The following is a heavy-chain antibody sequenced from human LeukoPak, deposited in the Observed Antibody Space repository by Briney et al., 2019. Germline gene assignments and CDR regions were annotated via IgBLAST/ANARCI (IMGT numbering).Heavy chain of an antibody. J-gene: IGHJ4*02. V-gene: IGHV1-46*03. Sequence: GASVKVSCKASGYTFTSYYMHWVRQAPGQGLEWRGIINPSGGRTNYAQKFQGRLTMTRDTSTSTVYMEVSSLRSEDTAVYYCASGKYTGSYYEVDFWGQGTLVTVSS. CDR3: ASGKYTGSYYEVDF. D-gene: IGHD1-26*01. CDR2: INPSGGRT. CDR1: GYTFTSYY.